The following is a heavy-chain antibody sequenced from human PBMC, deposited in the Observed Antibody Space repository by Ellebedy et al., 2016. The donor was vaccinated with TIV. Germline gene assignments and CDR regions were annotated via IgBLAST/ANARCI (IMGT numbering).Heavy chain of an antibody. CDR3: TTTMYYYDSGGYPTGDVLDI. D-gene: IGHD3-22*01. Sequence: PGGSLRLSCAASGFTFSNVWMNWVRQAPGTELEGVGRIKRKADGETTDYAAPVKGRFTISRDDSKNTLYLQMNSLKTEDTAVYYCTTTMYYYDSGGYPTGDVLDIWGRGTIVTVSS. J-gene: IGHJ3*02. CDR1: GFTFSNVW. V-gene: IGHV3-15*07. CDR2: IKRKADGETT.